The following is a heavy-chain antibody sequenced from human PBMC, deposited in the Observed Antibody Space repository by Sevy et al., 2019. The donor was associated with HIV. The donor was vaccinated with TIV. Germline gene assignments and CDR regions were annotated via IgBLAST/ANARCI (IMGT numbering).Heavy chain of an antibody. J-gene: IGHJ1*01. CDR1: GFTFNRYS. D-gene: IGHD1-1*01. Sequence: GGSLRLSCAASGFTFNRYSMHWVRQAPGKGLEWVATISFDATNKHYPDSVKGRFTISRDNFQNSLFLQMDSLRPEDTAVYYCALERLSSDVDEYFQNWDQGTLVTVSS. CDR3: ALERLSSDVDEYFQN. CDR2: ISFDATNK. V-gene: IGHV3-30-3*01.